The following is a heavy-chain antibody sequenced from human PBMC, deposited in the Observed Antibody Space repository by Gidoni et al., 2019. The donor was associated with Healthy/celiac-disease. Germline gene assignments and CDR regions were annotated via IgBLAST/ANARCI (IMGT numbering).Heavy chain of an antibody. CDR3: ARDGDFG. CDR2: ISSSSSYM. V-gene: IGHV3-21*03. J-gene: IGHJ4*02. D-gene: IGHD4-17*01. CDR1: GFTFSSHS. Sequence: EVQLVESGGGLVKPGGPLRLSCSASGFTFSSHSMNWGRQAPGKGQEWVSSISSSSSYMYYADSVKGRFTISRDDAKNSLYLQMDSLRAEDTAVYYCARDGDFGGGQGTLVTVSS.